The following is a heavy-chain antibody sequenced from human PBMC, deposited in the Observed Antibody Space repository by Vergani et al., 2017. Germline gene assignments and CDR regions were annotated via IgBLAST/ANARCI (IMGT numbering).Heavy chain of an antibody. CDR1: GFTFSSYG. CDR2: IWYDGSNK. D-gene: IGHD3-16*01. Sequence: QVQLAESGGGVVQPGRSLRLSCAASGFTFSSYGMHWVRQAPGKGLEWVAVIWYDGSNKYYADSVKSRFTISRDNSKNTLYMQMNSLRAEDTAVYYCARDWSRSGLGDYWGQGTLVTVSS. CDR3: ARDWSRSGLGDY. V-gene: IGHV3-33*01. J-gene: IGHJ4*02.